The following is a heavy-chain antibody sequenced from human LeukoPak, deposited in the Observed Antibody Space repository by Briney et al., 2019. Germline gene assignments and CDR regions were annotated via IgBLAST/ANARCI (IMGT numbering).Heavy chain of an antibody. CDR3: ARVVQSTDSSGFYLHEYFRH. J-gene: IGHJ1*01. Sequence: SETLSLTCTVSGYSISSGYHWGWIRQPPGKGLEWIGSIYHSGSTYYNPSLKSRVTISVDTSKNQFSLKLRSVTAADTAVYYCARVVQSTDSSGFYLHEYFRHWGQGTLVTVSS. D-gene: IGHD3-22*01. CDR2: IYHSGST. CDR1: GYSISSGYH. V-gene: IGHV4-38-2*02.